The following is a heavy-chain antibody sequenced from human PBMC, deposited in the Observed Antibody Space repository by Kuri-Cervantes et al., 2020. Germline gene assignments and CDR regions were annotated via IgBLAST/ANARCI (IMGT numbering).Heavy chain of an antibody. CDR3: ARAYCSSTSCSNFDY. CDR1: GFTFSSSW. J-gene: IGHJ4*02. CDR2: IKCDGSEK. D-gene: IGHD2-2*01. Sequence: GGSLRLTCEAYGFTFSSSWMHRVCQAPEKGLEWVADIKCDGSEKYYVDSVKGRLTISRDNAKNSLYLQVNSLRSEDTAVYYCARAYCSSTSCSNFDYWGQGTLVTVSS. V-gene: IGHV3-52*01.